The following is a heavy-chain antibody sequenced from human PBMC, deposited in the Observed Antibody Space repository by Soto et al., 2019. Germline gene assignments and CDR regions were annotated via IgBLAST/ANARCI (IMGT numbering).Heavy chain of an antibody. CDR3: ARARVPNSSGSYQPSYFFDH. V-gene: IGHV4-30-4*01. Sequence: KASETLSLTCTVSGGSISSGDYYWTWIRQPPGKGLEWIGYIYYSGSTYYNPSLKSRVTTSVDTSKNQFSLKLSSVTASDTAVYYCARARVPNSSGSYQPSYFFDHWGQGTLVTVSS. J-gene: IGHJ4*02. CDR2: IYYSGST. D-gene: IGHD3-22*01. CDR1: GGSISSGDYY.